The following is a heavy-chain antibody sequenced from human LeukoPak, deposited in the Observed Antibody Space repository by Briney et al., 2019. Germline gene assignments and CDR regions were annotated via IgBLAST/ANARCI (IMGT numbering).Heavy chain of an antibody. V-gene: IGHV4-39*01. D-gene: IGHD6-13*01. J-gene: IGHJ4*02. Sequence: SETLSLTCTVSGGSISSYYWGWIRQPPGKGLEWIGSIYYSGSTYYNPSLKSRVTISVDTSKNQFSLKLSSVTAADTAVYYCARSARAGSSWYFDYWGQGTLVTVS. CDR2: IYYSGST. CDR1: GGSISSYY. CDR3: ARSARAGSSWYFDY.